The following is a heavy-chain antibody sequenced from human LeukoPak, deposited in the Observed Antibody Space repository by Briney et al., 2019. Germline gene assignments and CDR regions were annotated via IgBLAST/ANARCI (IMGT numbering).Heavy chain of an antibody. CDR1: GFTVSSNY. D-gene: IGHD3-22*01. CDR2: IYSGSST. V-gene: IGHV3-53*01. CDR3: ARLPMYYYDSSGSSSDAFDI. Sequence: PGGSLRLSCAASGFTVSSNYMSWVRQAPGKGLEWVSVIYSGSSTYYADSVKGRFTISRDNSKNTLYLQMNSLRAEDTAVYYCARLPMYYYDSSGSSSDAFDIWGQGTMVTVSS. J-gene: IGHJ3*02.